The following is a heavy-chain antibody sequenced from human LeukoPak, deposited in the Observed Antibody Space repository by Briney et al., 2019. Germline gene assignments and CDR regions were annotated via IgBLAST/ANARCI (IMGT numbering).Heavy chain of an antibody. CDR3: AKHGRSGASGYGNAFDI. V-gene: IGHV4-39*01. Sequence: SETLSLTCTVSCGSISSSSNYWDWVRQPPGKGLEWIGSIYYSGSTYYNPSLKSRVTISVDASKNQFSLKLSSVTAADTAVYYCAKHGRSGASGYGNAFDIWGQGTMVTVSS. J-gene: IGHJ3*02. CDR2: IYYSGST. D-gene: IGHD5-12*01. CDR1: CGSISSSSNY.